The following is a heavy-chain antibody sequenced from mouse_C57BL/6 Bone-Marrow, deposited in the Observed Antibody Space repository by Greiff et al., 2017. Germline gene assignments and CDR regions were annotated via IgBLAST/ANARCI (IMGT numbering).Heavy chain of an antibody. V-gene: IGHV5-17*01. Sequence: EAQGVESGGGLVKPGGSLKLSCAASGFTFSDYGMHWVRQAPEKGLEWVAYISSGSSTIYYADTVKGRFTISRDNAKNTLFLQMTSLRSEDTAMYYCARRRKDYAMDYWGQGTSVTVSS. J-gene: IGHJ4*01. CDR3: ARRRKDYAMDY. CDR1: GFTFSDYG. CDR2: ISSGSSTI.